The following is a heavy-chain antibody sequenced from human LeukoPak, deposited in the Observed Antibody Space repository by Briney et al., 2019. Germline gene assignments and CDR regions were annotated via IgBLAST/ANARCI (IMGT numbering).Heavy chain of an antibody. CDR3: ARDGTYYYGSGNNWFDP. CDR2: IYASGSN. CDR1: GGSISIYY. D-gene: IGHD3-10*01. J-gene: IGHJ5*02. Sequence: SETLSLPCTVCGGSISIYYGSWIRQPAGKGLEWIGRIYASGSNNYNPSLKSRVTMSVDTSKNQFSLKLSSVTAADTAVYYCARDGTYYYGSGNNWFDPWGQGTLVTVSS. V-gene: IGHV4-4*07.